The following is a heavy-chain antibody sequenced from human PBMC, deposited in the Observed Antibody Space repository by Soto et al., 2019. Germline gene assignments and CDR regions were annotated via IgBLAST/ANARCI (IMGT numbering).Heavy chain of an antibody. V-gene: IGHV4-30-4*01. CDR3: ATGYSYFDY. CDR1: GGSISSSYYY. Sequence: KPSETLSLTCTVSGGSISSSYYYWSCIRQPPGKGLEWIGYIYYSGSTSYNPSLKSRVTISVDTSKNQFSLKLSSVTAADTAVYYCATGYSYFDYWGQGTLVTVSS. D-gene: IGHD2-15*01. CDR2: IYYSGST. J-gene: IGHJ4*02.